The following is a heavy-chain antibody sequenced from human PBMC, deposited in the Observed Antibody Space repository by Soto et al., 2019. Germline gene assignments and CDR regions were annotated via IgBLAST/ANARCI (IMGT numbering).Heavy chain of an antibody. CDR3: ARDSAAAAGLSFDS. Sequence: GASVKVSCKASGYTFTDYYMHWLRRSPGQGLEWMGWINDNSGATRYSQRFQGRVTLTRDTSISTAYMELSSLRSDDTAVYYCARDSAAAAGLSFDSWGQGTLVTVSS. V-gene: IGHV1-2*02. CDR2: INDNSGAT. J-gene: IGHJ4*02. D-gene: IGHD6-13*01. CDR1: GYTFTDYY.